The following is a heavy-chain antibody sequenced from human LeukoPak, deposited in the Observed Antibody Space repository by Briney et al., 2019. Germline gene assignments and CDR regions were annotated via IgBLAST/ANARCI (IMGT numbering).Heavy chain of an antibody. J-gene: IGHJ4*02. Sequence: GGSLRLSCAASGFSFSSYGMNWVRQVPGKGLEWVSGISGNTYNTYYADSVKGRFTISRDNSKNTLYLQMNSLRAEDTAVYYCAKPSLYYYDGSIDYWGQGTLVTVSS. CDR1: GFSFSSYG. CDR3: AKPSLYYYDGSIDY. CDR2: ISGNTYNT. D-gene: IGHD3-22*01. V-gene: IGHV3-23*01.